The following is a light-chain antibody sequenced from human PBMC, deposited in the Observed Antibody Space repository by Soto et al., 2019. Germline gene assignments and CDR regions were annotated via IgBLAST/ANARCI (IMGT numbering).Light chain of an antibody. CDR3: SSYTTNNAPV. V-gene: IGLV2-14*01. Sequence: QSALTQPASVSASPGQSISISCTGTTNDVGAFDYVSWYQQHPGKPPKLIIYEIFNRPSGVSHRFSGSKSGNSASLTISGLQAEDEADYYCSSYTTNNAPVFGGGTKVTVL. J-gene: IGLJ2*01. CDR1: TNDVGAFDY. CDR2: EIF.